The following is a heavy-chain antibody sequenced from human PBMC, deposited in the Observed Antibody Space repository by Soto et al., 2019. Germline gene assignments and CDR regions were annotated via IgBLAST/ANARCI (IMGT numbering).Heavy chain of an antibody. J-gene: IGHJ4*02. CDR2: IYFSGST. V-gene: IGHV4-59*11. D-gene: IGHD3-10*01. CDR1: GGSISGHY. Sequence: QVQLQESGPGLVKPSETLSLTCTVSGGSISGHYWSWIRQPPGKGLEWIGYIYFSGSTMYSPSLKSRVTISVDTSENQFSLKLTSVTAADTAVYYCAREGLSRSGTNTHDYWGQGTLVTVSS. CDR3: AREGLSRSGTNTHDY.